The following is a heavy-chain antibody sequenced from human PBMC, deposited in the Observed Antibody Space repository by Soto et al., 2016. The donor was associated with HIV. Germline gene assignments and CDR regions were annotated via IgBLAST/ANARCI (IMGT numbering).Heavy chain of an antibody. Sequence: EVQLVESGGGLVRSGGSLRLSCAVSGFTFSDAWMSWVRQAPGKGLEWIGRIKSKSDGATTDYAAPAKGRFTISGDDSKNRLYLQINRVKTDDTAVYYCTTSIRYYDFWSGPGAFDIWGQGTMVTVSS. CDR1: GFTFSDAW. CDR3: TTSIRYYDFWSGPGAFDI. D-gene: IGHD3-3*01. CDR2: IKSKSDGATT. V-gene: IGHV3-15*01. J-gene: IGHJ3*02.